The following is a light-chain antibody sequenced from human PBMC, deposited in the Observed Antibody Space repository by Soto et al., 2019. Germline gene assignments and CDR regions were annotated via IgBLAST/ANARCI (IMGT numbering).Light chain of an antibody. J-gene: IGKJ1*01. V-gene: IGKV3-15*01. CDR1: QSVDSN. CDR2: GAS. Sequence: EIVRTQSPGTLSASPGDRVTLSCRASQSVDSNLAWYQQRAGQAPRLLVYGASTKATDMPGRFSGRGSGTEFTLTINSLQSEDFAVYYCQQYRSWPRTFGQGTKVEIK. CDR3: QQYRSWPRT.